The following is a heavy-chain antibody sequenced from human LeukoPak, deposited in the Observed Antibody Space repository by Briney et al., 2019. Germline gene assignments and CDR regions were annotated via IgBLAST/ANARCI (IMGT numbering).Heavy chain of an antibody. D-gene: IGHD2-8*01. CDR2: IIPILGIA. CDR1: GGTFSSYA. Sequence: EASVKVSCKASGGTFSSYAISWVRQAPGQGLEWMGRIIPILGIANYAQKFQGRVTITADKSTSTAYMELSSLRSEDTAVYYCARDSPGVPEHMVLVSNWGQGTLVTVSS. J-gene: IGHJ4*02. V-gene: IGHV1-69*04. CDR3: ARDSPGVPEHMVLVSN.